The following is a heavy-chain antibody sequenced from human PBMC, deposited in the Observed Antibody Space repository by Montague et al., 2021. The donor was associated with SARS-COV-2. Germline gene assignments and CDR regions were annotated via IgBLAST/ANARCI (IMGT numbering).Heavy chain of an antibody. J-gene: IGHJ4*02. V-gene: IGHV4-39*07. D-gene: IGHD3-22*01. CDR1: GGSISSSSYY. CDR2: IYYSGST. Sequence: SETLSLTCTVSGGSISSSSYYWGWTRQPPGKGLEWIGSIYYSGSTYYXPSLKSRVTISVDTSKNQFSLKLSSVAAADTAVYYCAREGGWLSRGSYYFDYWGQGTLVTVSS. CDR3: AREGGWLSRGSYYFDY.